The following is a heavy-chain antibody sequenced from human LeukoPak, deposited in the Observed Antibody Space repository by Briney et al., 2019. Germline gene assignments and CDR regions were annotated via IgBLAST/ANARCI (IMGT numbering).Heavy chain of an antibody. D-gene: IGHD3-3*01. V-gene: IGHV4-39*07. Sequence: SETLSLTCTVSGGSISSSTYYWDWIRQPPGQGLEWIGNIYDSGDTYYTPSLKSRVTMFVDTSKNQFSLKLSSVTAADTAVYYCATMKAVRVNDFWSGYPDYWGQGTLVTVSS. CDR1: GGSISSSTYY. CDR2: IYDSGDT. J-gene: IGHJ4*02. CDR3: ATMKAVRVNDFWSGYPDY.